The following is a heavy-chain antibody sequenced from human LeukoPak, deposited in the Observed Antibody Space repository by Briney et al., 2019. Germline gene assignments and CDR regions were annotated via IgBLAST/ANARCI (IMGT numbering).Heavy chain of an antibody. CDR1: GYSISSGYY. Sequence: PSETLSLTCTVPGYSISSGYYWGWIRPPPGKGLEWIGSIYHSGSTYYNPSLKSRVTISVDTSKNQFSLKLSSVTAADTAVYYCARATMVRGGGYFDYWGQGTLVTVSS. CDR2: IYHSGST. CDR3: ARATMVRGGGYFDY. D-gene: IGHD3-10*01. V-gene: IGHV4-38-2*02. J-gene: IGHJ4*02.